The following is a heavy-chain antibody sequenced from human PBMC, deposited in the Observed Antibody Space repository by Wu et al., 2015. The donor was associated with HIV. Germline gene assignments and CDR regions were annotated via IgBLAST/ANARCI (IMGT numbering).Heavy chain of an antibody. Sequence: QVQLVQSGAEVKKPGSSVKVSCKASGGTFSSYAISWVRQAPGQGLEWMGGIIPIFGTANYAQKFQGRVTITTDESTSTAYMELSSLRSEDTAVYYCATSSELAYCGGDRYSEVYWGQGTLVTVSS. D-gene: IGHD2-21*02. J-gene: IGHJ4*02. CDR2: IIPIFGTA. CDR1: GGTFSSYA. CDR3: ATSSELAYCGGDRYSEVY. V-gene: IGHV1-69*01.